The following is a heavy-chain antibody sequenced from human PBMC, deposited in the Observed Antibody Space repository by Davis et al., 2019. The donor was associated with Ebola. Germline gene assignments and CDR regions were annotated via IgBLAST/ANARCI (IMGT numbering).Heavy chain of an antibody. V-gene: IGHV3-64*01. CDR2: ISSNGGST. Sequence: PGGSLRLSCAASGFTFSSYAMHWVRQAPGKGLEYVSAISSNGGSTYYANSVKGRFTISRDNSKNTLYLQMGSLRAEDMAVYYCAREGAVAVALEGAFDIWGQGTMVTVSS. J-gene: IGHJ3*02. D-gene: IGHD6-19*01. CDR1: GFTFSSYA. CDR3: AREGAVAVALEGAFDI.